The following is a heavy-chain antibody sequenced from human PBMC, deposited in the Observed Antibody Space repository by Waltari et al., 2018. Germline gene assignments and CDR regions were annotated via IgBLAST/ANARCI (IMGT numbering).Heavy chain of an antibody. D-gene: IGHD2-15*01. CDR1: GCSISSGGYS. CDR2: IYYSGGT. V-gene: IGHV4-31*03. Sequence: QVQLQESGPGLVKPSQTLSLTCTVSGCSISSGGYSWSWIRQHPGKGLEWIGYIYYSGGTYYNPSLKSRVTISVDTSKNQFSLKLSSVTAADTAVYYCARGTGCSGGSCYSGGGYYFDYWGQGTLVTVSS. J-gene: IGHJ4*02. CDR3: ARGTGCSGGSCYSGGGYYFDY.